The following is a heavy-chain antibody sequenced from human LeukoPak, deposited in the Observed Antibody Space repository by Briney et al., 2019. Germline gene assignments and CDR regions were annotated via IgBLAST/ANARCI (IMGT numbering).Heavy chain of an antibody. V-gene: IGHV3-23*01. D-gene: IGHD4-17*01. Sequence: GGSLRLSCAASGFTFSSYAMSWVRQAPGKGLEWVSAISGSGGSTYYADSVKGRFTISRDNSKNTLYLQMNSLRAEDTAVYYCAKDPADGERGNYFDYWGQGTLVAVSS. CDR2: ISGSGGST. J-gene: IGHJ4*02. CDR3: AKDPADGERGNYFDY. CDR1: GFTFSSYA.